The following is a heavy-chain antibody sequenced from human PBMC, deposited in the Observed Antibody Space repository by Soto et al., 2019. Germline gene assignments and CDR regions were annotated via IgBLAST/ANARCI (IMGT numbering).Heavy chain of an antibody. D-gene: IGHD6-13*01. J-gene: IGHJ4*02. CDR3: ARVPEAGSAAGPHFDY. Sequence: ASVKVSCKASGYTFTSYGISWVRQAPGQGLEWMGWISAYNGNTNYAQKLQGRVTMTTDTSTSTAYMELRSLRSDDTAVYYCARVPEAGSAAGPHFDYRGQGTLVTVSS. CDR2: ISAYNGNT. CDR1: GYTFTSYG. V-gene: IGHV1-18*01.